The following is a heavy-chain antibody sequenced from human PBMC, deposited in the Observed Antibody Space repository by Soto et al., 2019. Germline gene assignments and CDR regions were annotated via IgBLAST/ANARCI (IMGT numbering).Heavy chain of an antibody. CDR2: ITTSSSTI. V-gene: IGHV3-48*01. CDR1: GFTFSTYS. CDR3: ARRAV. Sequence: EVQLVESGGGLVQPGGSLRLSCAASGFTFSTYSMNWVRQAPGKGLEWISYITTSSSTIYYADSVKGRFTISRDNAKNSWYLQMNSLRVEDTAVYYCARRAVWGKGPTATASP. J-gene: IGHJ6*04.